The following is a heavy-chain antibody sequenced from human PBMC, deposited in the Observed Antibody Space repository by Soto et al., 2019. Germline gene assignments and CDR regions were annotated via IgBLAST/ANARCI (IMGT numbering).Heavy chain of an antibody. CDR2: INPSGGST. CDR1: GYTFTSYY. D-gene: IGHD1-1*01. CDR3: ARGWKYNWNDFRTDDAFDI. Sequence: QVQLVQSGAEVKKPGASVKVSCKASGYTFTSYYMHWVRQAPGQGLEWMGIINPSGGSTSYAQKIQSRVTLTRETSTSKVYMEMSSLRSEDPAVYYCARGWKYNWNDFRTDDAFDIWGQGTMVTVSS. V-gene: IGHV1-46*01. J-gene: IGHJ3*02.